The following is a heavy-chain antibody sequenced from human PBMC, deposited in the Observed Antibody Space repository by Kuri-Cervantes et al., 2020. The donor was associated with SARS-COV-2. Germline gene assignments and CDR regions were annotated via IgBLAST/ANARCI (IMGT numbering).Heavy chain of an antibody. V-gene: IGHV3-33*01. J-gene: IGHJ6*02. D-gene: IGHD3-9*01. CDR1: EFTFGSYG. CDR3: ARALYGGRLDYSPTSGYYYEGMDV. Sequence: LSLTCAASEFTFGSYGMHWVRQAPGKGLEWVAVIWSDGTNKYYADSAKGRFTISRDNSKNTLYLQMNSLRAEDTAVYFCARALYGGRLDYSPTSGYYYEGMDVWGQGTMVTVSS. CDR2: IWSDGTNK.